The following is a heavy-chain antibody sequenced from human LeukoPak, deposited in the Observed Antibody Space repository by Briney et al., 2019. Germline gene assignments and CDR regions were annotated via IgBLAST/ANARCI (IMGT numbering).Heavy chain of an antibody. J-gene: IGHJ4*02. CDR1: GFTFSDYY. V-gene: IGHV3-7*01. CDR3: ARSYYDNSGSFGF. Sequence: GGSLRLSCAASGFTFSDYYMNWVRQAPGKGLEWVANIKQDGSETYYVDSVKGRFTISRDNAKNSVYLQMNSLRAEDTAVYYCARSYYDNSGSFGFWGQGTLVTVSP. CDR2: IKQDGSET. D-gene: IGHD3-22*01.